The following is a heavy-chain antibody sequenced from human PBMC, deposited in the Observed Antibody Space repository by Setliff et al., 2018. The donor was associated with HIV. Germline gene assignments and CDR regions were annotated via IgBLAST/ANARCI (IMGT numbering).Heavy chain of an antibody. CDR2: VYDSGST. Sequence: PSETLSLTCIVSGDYISSGGNHWSWIRQSPGKGLEWIGYVYDSGSTNYNPSLWSRVAISVDTSKNEFSLKLNSMTAADTAVYYCANYIIGAGGRGNWGQGILVTVSS. J-gene: IGHJ4*02. CDR3: ANYIIGAGGRGN. V-gene: IGHV4-30-4*01. CDR1: GDYISSGGNH. D-gene: IGHD1-26*01.